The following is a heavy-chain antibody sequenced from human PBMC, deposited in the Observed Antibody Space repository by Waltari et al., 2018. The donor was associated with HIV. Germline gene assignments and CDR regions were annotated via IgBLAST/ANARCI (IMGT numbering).Heavy chain of an antibody. D-gene: IGHD2-2*01. CDR3: ARDPQYCSSTSCSYYFDY. Sequence: QVQLVESGGGVVQPGRSLRLSCAASGFTFSSYAMHWVRQAQGKGLECVAVISDDGSNKYYADSVKGRFTISRENSKNTLYLQMNSLRAEDTAVYYCARDPQYCSSTSCSYYFDYWGQGTLVTVSS. V-gene: IGHV3-30-3*01. J-gene: IGHJ4*02. CDR2: ISDDGSNK. CDR1: GFTFSSYA.